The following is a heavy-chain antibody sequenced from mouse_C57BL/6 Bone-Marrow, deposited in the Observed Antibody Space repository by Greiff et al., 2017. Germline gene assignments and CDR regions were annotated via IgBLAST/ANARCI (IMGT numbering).Heavy chain of an antibody. J-gene: IGHJ4*01. CDR1: GYTFTNYW. CDR2: IYPGGGYT. Sequence: QVQLQQSGAELVRPGTSVKMSCKASGYTFTNYWIGWAKQRPGHGLAWIGDIYPGGGYTNYTEKFKGKATMTADKSTSTAYMQFSSLTSEDSAIYYCARGGYGGYAMDDWGQGTSVTVSS. CDR3: ARGGYGGYAMDD. D-gene: IGHD1-2*01. V-gene: IGHV1-63*01.